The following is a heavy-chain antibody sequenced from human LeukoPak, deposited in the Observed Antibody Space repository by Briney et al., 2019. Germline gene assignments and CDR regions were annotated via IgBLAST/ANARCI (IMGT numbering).Heavy chain of an antibody. V-gene: IGHV4-39*07. CDR3: ARAAIAARYYYYYYMDV. CDR2: IYYSGST. Sequence: PSETLSLTCTVSGGSISSSSYYWGWIRQPPGKGLEWIGRIYYSGSTYYNPSLKSRVTISVDTSKNQFSLKLSSVTAADTAVYYCARAAIAARYYYYYYMDVWGKGTTVTVSS. CDR1: GGSISSSSYY. J-gene: IGHJ6*03. D-gene: IGHD6-6*01.